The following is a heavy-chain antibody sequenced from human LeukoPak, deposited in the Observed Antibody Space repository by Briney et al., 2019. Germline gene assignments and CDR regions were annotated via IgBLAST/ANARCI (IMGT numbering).Heavy chain of an antibody. Sequence: GGSLRLSCAASGFTFSSYAMSWVRQAPGKGLEWVAVIWYDGSNKYYADSVKGRFTISRDNSKNTLYLQMYSLRAEDTAVYYCARDRSYHFDYWGQGTLVTVSS. J-gene: IGHJ4*02. CDR1: GFTFSSYA. CDR3: ARDRSYHFDY. CDR2: IWYDGSNK. D-gene: IGHD1-26*01. V-gene: IGHV3-33*08.